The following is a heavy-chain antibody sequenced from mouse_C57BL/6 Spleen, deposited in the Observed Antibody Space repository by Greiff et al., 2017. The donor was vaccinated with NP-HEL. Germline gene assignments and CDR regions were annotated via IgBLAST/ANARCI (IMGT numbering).Heavy chain of an antibody. V-gene: IGHV6-6*01. CDR1: GFTFSDAW. J-gene: IGHJ3*01. Sequence: EVQLQQSGGGLVQPGGSMKLSCAASGFTFSDAWMDWVRQSPEKGLEWVAEIRNKANNHATYYAESVKGRFTISRDDSKSSVYLQMNSLRAEDTGIYYCTRSNWDKGTWFAYWGQGTLVTVSA. D-gene: IGHD4-1*01. CDR3: TRSNWDKGTWFAY. CDR2: IRNKANNHAT.